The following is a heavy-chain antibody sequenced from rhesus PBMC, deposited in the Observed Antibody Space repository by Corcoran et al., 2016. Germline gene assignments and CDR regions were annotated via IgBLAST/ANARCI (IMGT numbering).Heavy chain of an antibody. D-gene: IGHD2-39*01. Sequence: QVQLQESGPGLVKPSETLSLTCTVSGGSISGYFWSWLRQPPGKGLEWCGNIEGKLSGNNYNPSLKSRVTISKDTAKNQFALKLSSVTAADTAVYYCARRRSFDSWGQGVVVTVSS. CDR1: GGSISGYF. CDR3: ARRRSFDS. V-gene: IGHV4-81*01. CDR2: IEGKLSGN. J-gene: IGHJ6*01.